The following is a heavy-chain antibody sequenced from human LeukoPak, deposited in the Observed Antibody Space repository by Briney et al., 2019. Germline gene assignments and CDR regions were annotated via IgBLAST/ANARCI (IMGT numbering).Heavy chain of an antibody. CDR1: GGSFSGYH. V-gene: IGHV4-34*01. Sequence: SETLPLTCAVYGGSFSGYHWNWIRQSPGKGLEWIGEINHGGSTKYNPSLKSRVAISVDTSKNQFPLTLRSVTAADTAVYFCARGDSSGTAFDYWGQGTLVTVSS. CDR3: ARGDSSGTAFDY. CDR2: INHGGST. D-gene: IGHD3-10*01. J-gene: IGHJ4*02.